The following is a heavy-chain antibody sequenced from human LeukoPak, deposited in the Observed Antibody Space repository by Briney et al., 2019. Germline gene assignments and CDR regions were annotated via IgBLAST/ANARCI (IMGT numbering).Heavy chain of an antibody. Sequence: GGSLRLSCAASGFTFSSYAMSWLRQAPGKGLEWVSGVSNSGGSTYYADSVKGRFTISRDNSKNTLYLQMNTLSAGDTAVYYCAQATGIVATGTRIKYWGQGTLVTVSS. CDR3: AQATGIVATGTRIKY. J-gene: IGHJ4*02. V-gene: IGHV3-23*01. D-gene: IGHD5-12*01. CDR2: VSNSGGST. CDR1: GFTFSSYA.